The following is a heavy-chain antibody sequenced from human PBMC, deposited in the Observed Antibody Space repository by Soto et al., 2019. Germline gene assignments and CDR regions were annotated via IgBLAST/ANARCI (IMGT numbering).Heavy chain of an antibody. D-gene: IGHD6-19*01. CDR2: MNPNSGNT. J-gene: IGHJ6*04. CDR1: GYTFTSYD. Sequence: ASVKVSCKASGYTFTSYDINWVRQATGQGLEWMGWMNPNSGNTGYAQKLQGRVTMTTDTSTSTAYMELRSLRSDDTAVYYSAGEGIEVAENYYYYGMDVGGKGTRVTVSS. CDR3: AGEGIEVAENYYYYGMDV. V-gene: IGHV1-8*01.